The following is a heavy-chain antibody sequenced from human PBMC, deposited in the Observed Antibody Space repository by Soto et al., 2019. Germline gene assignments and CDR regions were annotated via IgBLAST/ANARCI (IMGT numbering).Heavy chain of an antibody. CDR3: ARGTGYNYAGIFDY. V-gene: IGHV3-7*01. CDR1: GFTFSGYW. CDR2: IKKDGSAE. J-gene: IGHJ4*02. D-gene: IGHD5-18*01. Sequence: GGSLRLSCAASGFTFSGYWMSWVRQTPGKGLECVANIKKDGSAEYYVDSVKGRFTISRDNAKNSLYLQMNSLRAEDTALYYCARGTGYNYAGIFDYWGQGALVTVSS.